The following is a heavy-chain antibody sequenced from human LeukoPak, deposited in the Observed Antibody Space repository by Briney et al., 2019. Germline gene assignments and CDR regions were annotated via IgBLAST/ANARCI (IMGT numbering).Heavy chain of an antibody. D-gene: IGHD3-10*01. CDR3: ARNSGHRLMGITNYFDY. Sequence: ASVKVSCKASGYTFTGYYMHWVRQAPGQGLEWMGWINPNSGGTNYAQKFQGRVTMTRGTSISTAYMELSRLRSDDTAVYYCARNSGHRLMGITNYFDYWGQGPLVTVSS. CDR2: INPNSGGT. CDR1: GYTFTGYY. J-gene: IGHJ4*02. V-gene: IGHV1-2*02.